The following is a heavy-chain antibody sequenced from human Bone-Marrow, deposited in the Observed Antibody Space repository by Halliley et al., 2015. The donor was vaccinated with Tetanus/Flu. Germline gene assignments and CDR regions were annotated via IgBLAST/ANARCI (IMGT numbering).Heavy chain of an antibody. V-gene: IGHV4-59*01. CDR3: VSRTGSCLFDH. D-gene: IGHD2-8*02. Sequence: LHCLGYIYYIGSTIHNPSPKRRVTISVDTFKNQFSLKLNAVTAADSAVYYCVSRTGSCLFDHWGQGTLVTVSS. J-gene: IGHJ4*02. CDR2: IYYIGST.